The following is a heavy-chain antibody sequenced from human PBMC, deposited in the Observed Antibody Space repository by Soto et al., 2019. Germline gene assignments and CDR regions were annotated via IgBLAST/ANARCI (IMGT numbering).Heavy chain of an antibody. V-gene: IGHV3-30-3*01. Sequence: GGSLRLSCAASGFTFSSYAMHWVRQAPGKGLEWVAVISYDGSNKYYADSVKGRFTISRDNSKNTLYLQMNSLRAEDTAVYCCARVFSRAIAARTTNHYYYYYYGMDVWGQGTTVTVSS. CDR3: ARVFSRAIAARTTNHYYYYYYGMDV. D-gene: IGHD6-6*01. J-gene: IGHJ6*02. CDR1: GFTFSSYA. CDR2: ISYDGSNK.